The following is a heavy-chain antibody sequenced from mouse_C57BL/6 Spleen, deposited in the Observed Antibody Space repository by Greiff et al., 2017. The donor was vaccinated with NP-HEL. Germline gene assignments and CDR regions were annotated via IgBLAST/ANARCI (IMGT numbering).Heavy chain of an antibody. D-gene: IGHD1-1*01. Sequence: QVQLQQSGPELVKPGASVKISCKASGYTFTSYWMHWVKQRPGQGLEWIGNINPSNGGTNYNEKFKSKATLTVDKSSSTAYMQLSSLTSEDSAVYYCARGEIYYYGSSPSYFDYWGQGTTLTVSS. CDR2: INPSNGGT. V-gene: IGHV1-53*01. J-gene: IGHJ2*01. CDR1: GYTFTSYW. CDR3: ARGEIYYYGSSPSYFDY.